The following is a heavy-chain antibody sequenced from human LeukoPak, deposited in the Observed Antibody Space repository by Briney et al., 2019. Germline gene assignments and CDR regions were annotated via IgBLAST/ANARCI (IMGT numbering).Heavy chain of an antibody. CDR1: GGSISSSSYY. CDR3: ARFKTGDAFDI. D-gene: IGHD3-10*01. CDR2: IYHSGTL. J-gene: IGHJ3*02. Sequence: SETLSLTCTVSGGSISSSSYYWGWIRQPPGKGLEWIGSIYHSGTLYYNPSLKSRVTISVDTSKNQFSLKLRSVTAADTAVYYCARFKTGDAFDIWGQGTMVTVSS. V-gene: IGHV4-39*07.